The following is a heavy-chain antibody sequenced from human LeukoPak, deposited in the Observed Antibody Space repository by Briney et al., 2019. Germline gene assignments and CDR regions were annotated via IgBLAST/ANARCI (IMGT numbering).Heavy chain of an antibody. J-gene: IGHJ4*02. CDR3: ARSRSPYYFDY. Sequence: PVNVSFKASGGTFISYAISWVRQAPGQGLEWMGGIIPIFGTANYAQKFQGRVTITTDESTSTAYMELSSLRSEDTAVYYCARSRSPYYFDYWGQGTLVTVSS. V-gene: IGHV1-69*05. CDR1: GGTFISYA. CDR2: IIPIFGTA.